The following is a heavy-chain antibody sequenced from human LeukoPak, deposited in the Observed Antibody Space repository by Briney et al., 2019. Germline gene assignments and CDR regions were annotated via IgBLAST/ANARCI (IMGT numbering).Heavy chain of an antibody. D-gene: IGHD3-10*01. J-gene: IGHJ4*02. Sequence: SVTLSLNCSGSGGSISSYYWIWLRQPPGQGLEWIGYIYYSGSTNYNPSLKSRVTISVDTSKNQFSLKLSSVNAADTAVYYCASFYGSGSYYNDYWGQGTLATVSS. CDR3: ASFYGSGSYYNDY. CDR2: IYYSGST. CDR1: GGSISSYY. V-gene: IGHV4-59*12.